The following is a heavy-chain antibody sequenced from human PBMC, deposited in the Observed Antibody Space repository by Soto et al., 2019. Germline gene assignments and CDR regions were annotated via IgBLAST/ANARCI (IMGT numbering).Heavy chain of an antibody. CDR2: ISGSGGST. J-gene: IGHJ4*02. D-gene: IGHD1-26*01. Sequence: EVQLLESGGGLVQPGGSLRLSCAASGFTFSSYAMSWVRQATAKGLEWVSVISGSGGSTYYADSVKGRFTISRDNSKNTLYLQMNSLRAEDTAVYHCAKRAWGYFYFHYSGQGTLVTVSS. V-gene: IGHV3-23*01. CDR3: AKRAWGYFYFHY. CDR1: GFTFSSYA.